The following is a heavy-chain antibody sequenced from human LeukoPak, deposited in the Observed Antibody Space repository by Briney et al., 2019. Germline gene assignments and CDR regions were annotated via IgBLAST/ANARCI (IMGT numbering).Heavy chain of an antibody. CDR2: IIPIFGTA. J-gene: IGHJ6*02. CDR3: ARITPISFDCSSTSCYRRYYYYGMDV. Sequence: SVKVSCKASGYTFTSYGISWVRQAPGQGLEWMGGIIPIFGTANYAQKFQGRVTITADESTSTAYMELSSLRSEDTAVYYCARITPISFDCSSTSCYRRYYYYGMDVWGQGTTVTVSS. V-gene: IGHV1-69*13. CDR1: GYTFTSYG. D-gene: IGHD2-2*02.